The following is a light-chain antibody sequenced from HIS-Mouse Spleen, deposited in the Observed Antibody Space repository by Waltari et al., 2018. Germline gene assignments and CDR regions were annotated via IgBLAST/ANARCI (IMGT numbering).Light chain of an antibody. CDR2: AAS. V-gene: IGKV1-39*01. Sequence: DIQMTQSPSSLPASVGDRVTITCRASQSISSYLNWYQQKPGKAPKLLIYAASSLQSGVPSRFSGSGSGTDFTLTISSLQPEDFATYYCQQSYSTPPLTFGGGTKVEIK. J-gene: IGKJ4*01. CDR1: QSISSY. CDR3: QQSYSTPPLT.